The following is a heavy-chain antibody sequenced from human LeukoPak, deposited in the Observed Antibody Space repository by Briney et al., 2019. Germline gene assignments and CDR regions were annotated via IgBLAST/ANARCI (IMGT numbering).Heavy chain of an antibody. V-gene: IGHV4-39*01. Sequence: SETLSLTCTVSGVSISSSSYYWGWIRQPPGKGLEWIGSIYYSGSTYYNPSLKSRVTISVDTSRKQFSLKLSSVTAADTAVYYCARRGEGTSMSRFDYWGQGTLVTVSS. CDR1: GVSISSSSYY. CDR2: IYYSGST. CDR3: ARRGEGTSMSRFDY. J-gene: IGHJ4*02. D-gene: IGHD3-22*01.